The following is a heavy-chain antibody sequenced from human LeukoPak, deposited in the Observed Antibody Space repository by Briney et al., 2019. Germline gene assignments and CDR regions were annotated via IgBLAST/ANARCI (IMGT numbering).Heavy chain of an antibody. CDR1: GFTFSSYG. CDR2: ISYDGSNK. D-gene: IGHD1-26*01. V-gene: IGHV3-30*03. J-gene: IGHJ4*02. Sequence: GGSLRLSCAASGFTFSSYGMHWVRQAPGKGLEWVAVISYDGSNKYYADYVKGRFTISRDNSKNTLYLQMNSLRAEDTAVYYCACTTHEASGSYHLDYWGQGTLVTVSS. CDR3: ACTTHEASGSYHLDY.